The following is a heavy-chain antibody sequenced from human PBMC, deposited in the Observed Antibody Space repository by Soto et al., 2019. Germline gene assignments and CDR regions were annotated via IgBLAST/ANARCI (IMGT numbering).Heavy chain of an antibody. V-gene: IGHV1-2*02. J-gene: IGHJ6*02. CDR2: INPETGAT. Sequence: ASVKVSCKASGYTFTGYYVHWVREAPGQGLEWMGWINPETGATSYAQKFQGRVTLSRDTSINTAYLELSSLRFDDAAVYFCARERYQVISDGMDVWGQGTTVTVSS. D-gene: IGHD2-2*01. CDR1: GYTFTGYY. CDR3: ARERYQVISDGMDV.